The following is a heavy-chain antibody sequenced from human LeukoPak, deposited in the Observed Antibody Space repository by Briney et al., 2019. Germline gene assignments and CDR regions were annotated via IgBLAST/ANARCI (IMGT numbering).Heavy chain of an antibody. CDR2: MSGGGGST. CDR3: AKGQDFWSGYYTN. J-gene: IGHJ4*02. CDR1: GFTFSSYA. Sequence: GGSLRLSCAASGFTFSSYAMSWVRQAPGKGLEWVSAMSGGGGSTYYADSVKGRFTISRDNSKNTLYLQMNSLRAEDKAVYYCAKGQDFWSGYYTNWGQGTLVTVSS. D-gene: IGHD3-3*01. V-gene: IGHV3-23*01.